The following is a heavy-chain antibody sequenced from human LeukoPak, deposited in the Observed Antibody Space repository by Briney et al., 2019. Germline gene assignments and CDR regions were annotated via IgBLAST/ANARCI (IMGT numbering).Heavy chain of an antibody. D-gene: IGHD3-10*01. CDR2: IYSGGST. Sequence: GGSLRLSCAASGFTVSTNYMTWVRQAPGKGLEWVSIIYSGGSTYYAEYVKGRFTISRDNSKNTLNLQMNSLRAEDTAVYYCAKFGLAGSGRYHDAFDIWGQGTMVTVSS. V-gene: IGHV3-66*01. J-gene: IGHJ3*02. CDR3: AKFGLAGSGRYHDAFDI. CDR1: GFTVSTNY.